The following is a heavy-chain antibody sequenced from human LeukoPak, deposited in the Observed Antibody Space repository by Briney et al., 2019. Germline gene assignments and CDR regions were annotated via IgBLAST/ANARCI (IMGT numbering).Heavy chain of an antibody. CDR1: GDSISSNSVT. V-gene: IGHV6-1*01. J-gene: IGHJ5*02. CDR3: ARRLTQYDCFDP. Sequence: SQTLSLTCAISGDSISSNSVTWNWIRQSPTRGLEWLGRTYYRSTWYNDYAVSVRGRITVNPDTSKNQFSLHLNSVTPEDTAVYYCARRLTQYDCFDPWGQGILVTVSS. CDR2: TYYRSTWYN. D-gene: IGHD2-2*01.